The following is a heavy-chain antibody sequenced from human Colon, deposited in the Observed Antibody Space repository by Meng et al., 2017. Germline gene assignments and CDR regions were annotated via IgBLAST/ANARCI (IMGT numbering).Heavy chain of an antibody. CDR2: VYHSWPT. J-gene: IGHJ5*02. CDR1: GASVGHSDW. Sequence: LLAPRTVLVHPSGTPPLTWSFSGASVGHSDWCSWVRPPPVNGLEWLGEVYHSWPTTYTSSLPSRVTISLDKSKNQFSLNLNSVTAADTAVYYCARGPEDDHGDRSWFDPWGQGTLVTVSS. CDR3: ARGPEDDHGDRSWFDP. V-gene: IGHV4-4*02. D-gene: IGHD4-17*01.